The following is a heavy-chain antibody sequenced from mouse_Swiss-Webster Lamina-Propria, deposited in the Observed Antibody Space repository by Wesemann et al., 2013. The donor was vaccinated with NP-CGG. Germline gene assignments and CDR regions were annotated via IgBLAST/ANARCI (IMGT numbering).Heavy chain of an antibody. J-gene: IGHJ4*01. CDR2: ISSGGSYT. Sequence: LEWVATISSGGSYTYYPDSVKGRFTISRDNAKNTLYLQMSSLRSEDTAMYYCARHHYDGYQYAMDYWGQGTSVTVSS. CDR3: ARHHYDGYQYAMDY. D-gene: IGHD2-3*01. V-gene: IGHV5-9-3*01.